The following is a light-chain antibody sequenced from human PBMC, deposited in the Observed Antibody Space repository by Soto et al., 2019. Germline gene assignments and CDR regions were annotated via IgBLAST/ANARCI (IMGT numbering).Light chain of an antibody. CDR2: SNN. CDR3: AAWDGSLNVYV. Sequence: QSVLTQPPSASGTPGQRVTISCSGSSSNIGSNTVNWYQQLPRTAPKVLIYSNNQRPSGVPDRFSGSKSGTSASLAISGLQSEDEADYYCAAWDGSLNVYVFGTGTQLTVL. V-gene: IGLV1-44*01. CDR1: SSNIGSNT. J-gene: IGLJ1*01.